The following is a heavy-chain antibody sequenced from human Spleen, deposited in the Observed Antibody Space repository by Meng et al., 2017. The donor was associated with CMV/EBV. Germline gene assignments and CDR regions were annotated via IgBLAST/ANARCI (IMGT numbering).Heavy chain of an antibody. CDR2: INSDGSNT. D-gene: IGHD5-12*01. J-gene: IGHJ4*02. CDR1: GFTFSDYW. Sequence: GGSLRLSCAASGFTFSDYWMLWVRQGPGKGLVWVSRINSDGSNTSYADSVKGRFTMSKDNANNTLYLQMNSLRAEDTAVYYCVRDLKYSGYDPYYFDYWGQGTVVTVSS. CDR3: VRDLKYSGYDPYYFDY. V-gene: IGHV3-74*01.